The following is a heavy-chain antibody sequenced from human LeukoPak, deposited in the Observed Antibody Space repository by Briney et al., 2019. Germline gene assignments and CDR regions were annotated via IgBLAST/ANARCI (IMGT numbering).Heavy chain of an antibody. CDR3: AKETRDGYNYPFDY. Sequence: GGSLRLSCAASGFAFSSYAMSWVRQAPGKGLEWVSAISGSGGSTYYTDSVKGRFPISRDNSKNTLYLQMNSLRADDTAVYYCAKETRDGYNYPFDYWGQGTLVTVSS. CDR1: GFAFSSYA. V-gene: IGHV3-23*01. D-gene: IGHD5-24*01. J-gene: IGHJ4*02. CDR2: ISGSGGST.